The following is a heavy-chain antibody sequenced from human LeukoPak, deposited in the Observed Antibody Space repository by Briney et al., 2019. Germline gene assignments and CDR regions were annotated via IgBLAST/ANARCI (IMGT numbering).Heavy chain of an antibody. J-gene: IGHJ6*03. D-gene: IGHD6-13*01. Sequence: SETLSLTCAVYGGSFSGYYWSWIRQPPGKGLEWIGEINHSGSTNYNPSLKGRVTMSVDTSKNQFSLKLSSVTAADTAVYYCARDYYSSSSPYSSSWYSVYYYYMDVWGKGTTVTVSS. CDR2: INHSGST. V-gene: IGHV4-34*01. CDR3: ARDYYSSSSPYSSSWYSVYYYYMDV. CDR1: GGSFSGYY.